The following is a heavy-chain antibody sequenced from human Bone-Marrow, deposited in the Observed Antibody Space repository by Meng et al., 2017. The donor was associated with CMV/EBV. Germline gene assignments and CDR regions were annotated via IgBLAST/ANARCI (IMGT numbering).Heavy chain of an antibody. CDR2: IRSKANGYAT. Sequence: FSGSAMHWVRQASGKGLEWVGRIRSKANGYATAYAESVKGRFTISRDDSKNTAYLQMNGLKTDDTALYYCTRRVGYCSGISCPGFDPWGQGTLVTVSS. D-gene: IGHD2-2*01. CDR3: TRRVGYCSGISCPGFDP. CDR1: FSGSA. V-gene: IGHV3-73*01. J-gene: IGHJ5*02.